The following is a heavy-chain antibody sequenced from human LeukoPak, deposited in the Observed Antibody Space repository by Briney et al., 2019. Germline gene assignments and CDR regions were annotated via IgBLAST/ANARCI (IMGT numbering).Heavy chain of an antibody. CDR1: GGSISSGGYY. D-gene: IGHD6-6*01. Sequence: SQTLSLTCTVSGGSISSGGYYWSWIRQPPGKGLEWIGYIYHSGSTYYNPSLKSRVTISVDRSKNQFSLKLSSVTAADTAVYYCARAPPGIAARPYYYYYYMDDWGKGTTVTVSS. J-gene: IGHJ6*03. CDR3: ARAPPGIAARPYYYYYYMDD. CDR2: IYHSGST. V-gene: IGHV4-30-2*01.